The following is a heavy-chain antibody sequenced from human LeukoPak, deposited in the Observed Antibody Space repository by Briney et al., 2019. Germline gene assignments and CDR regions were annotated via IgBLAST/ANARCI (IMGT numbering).Heavy chain of an antibody. J-gene: IGHJ5*02. CDR3: ARGFCTIDNCDNWFDP. Sequence: GESLKISCQGSGYRFTSYWIGWVRQMPGKGLEWMGIIYPGDSDTRYSPSFQGQVTISADKSINTAYLQWSSLKASDTAMYYCARGFCTIDNCDNWFDPWGQGTLVTVSS. CDR1: GYRFTSYW. D-gene: IGHD2-8*01. CDR2: IYPGDSDT. V-gene: IGHV5-51*01.